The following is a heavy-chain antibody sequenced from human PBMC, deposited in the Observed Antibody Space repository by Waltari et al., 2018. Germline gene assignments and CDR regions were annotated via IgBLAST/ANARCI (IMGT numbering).Heavy chain of an antibody. CDR2: ISYDGSNK. CDR3: ARGYSYDHYYYDSSGLDY. CDR1: GFTFSSYA. J-gene: IGHJ4*02. Sequence: QVQLVESGGGVVQPGRSLRLSCAASGFTFSSYAMHWVRQAPGKGLEWVAVISYDGSNKYYADSGKGRFTIARDNSKNTLYLQMNSLRAEDTAVYYCARGYSYDHYYYDSSGLDYWGQGTLVTVSS. V-gene: IGHV3-30*01. D-gene: IGHD3-22*01.